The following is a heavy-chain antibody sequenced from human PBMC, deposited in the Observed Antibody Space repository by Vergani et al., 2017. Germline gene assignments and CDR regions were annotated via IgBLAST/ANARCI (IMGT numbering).Heavy chain of an antibody. Sequence: EVQLVESGGGLVQPGRSLRLSCAASGFTFDDYAMHWVRQAPGKGLEWVSGISWNSGSIGYADSVKGRFTISRDNAKNSLYLQMNSLRAEDTAVYYCAARDYYGSGIVEDYWGQGTLVTVSS. V-gene: IGHV3-9*01. D-gene: IGHD3-10*01. CDR2: ISWNSGSI. CDR1: GFTFDDYA. J-gene: IGHJ4*02. CDR3: AARDYYGSGIVEDY.